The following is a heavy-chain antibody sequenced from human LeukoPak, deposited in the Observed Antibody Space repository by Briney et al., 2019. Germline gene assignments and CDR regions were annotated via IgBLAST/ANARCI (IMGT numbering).Heavy chain of an antibody. J-gene: IGHJ4*02. CDR1: GGSISSGDYY. Sequence: SETLSLTCTVSGGSISSGDYYWSWIRQPPGKGLEWIGYIYYSGSTYYNPSLKSRVTISVDTSKNQFSLKLSSVTAADTAVYYCARRGSSGWKQPVDYWGQGTLVTVSS. D-gene: IGHD6-25*01. CDR2: IYYSGST. V-gene: IGHV4-30-4*01. CDR3: ARRGSSGWKQPVDY.